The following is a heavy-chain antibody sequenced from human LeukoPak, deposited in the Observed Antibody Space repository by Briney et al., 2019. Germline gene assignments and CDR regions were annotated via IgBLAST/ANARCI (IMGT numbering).Heavy chain of an antibody. CDR3: ARGDFTLPYYDSSGYYYSSSVDY. Sequence: SETLSLTCTVSGGSISSSSYSWGWIRQPPGKGLEGMGGIFYSGSTYYNPSLKSRVTISVDTSKNQFSLKLSSVTAADTAVYYCARGDFTLPYYDSSGYYYSSSVDYWGQGTLVTVSS. D-gene: IGHD3-22*01. CDR2: IFYSGST. J-gene: IGHJ4*02. V-gene: IGHV4-39*01. CDR1: GGSISSSSYS.